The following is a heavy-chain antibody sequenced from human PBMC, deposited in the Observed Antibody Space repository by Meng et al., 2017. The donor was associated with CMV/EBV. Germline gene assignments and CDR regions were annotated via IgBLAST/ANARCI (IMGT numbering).Heavy chain of an antibody. J-gene: IGHJ5*02. Sequence: WGVGFFTPAWTLALSVVAYGGSLSVDDGCWIRQPPGKGLQWIGEINHSGSTNYNSSLKGRVTISVDPYKNRFCLKLSFVTAADTAVYYCARGSRRLPRFNWFDPWGQGTLVTVSS. V-gene: IGHV4-34*01. CDR3: ARGSRRLPRFNWFDP. CDR2: INHSGST. D-gene: IGHD3-3*01. CDR1: GGSLSVDD.